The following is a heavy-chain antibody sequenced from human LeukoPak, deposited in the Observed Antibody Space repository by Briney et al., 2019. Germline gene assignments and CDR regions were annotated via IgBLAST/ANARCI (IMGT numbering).Heavy chain of an antibody. D-gene: IGHD6-6*01. Sequence: ASETLSLTCTVSGGSISSYYWSWIRQPPGKGLEWIGYIYYSGSTNYNPSLKSRVTISVDTSKNQFSLKLGSVTAADTAVYYCAREVRSTAALAFDYWGQGTLVTVSS. CDR2: IYYSGST. V-gene: IGHV4-59*01. CDR1: GGSISSYY. J-gene: IGHJ4*02. CDR3: AREVRSTAALAFDY.